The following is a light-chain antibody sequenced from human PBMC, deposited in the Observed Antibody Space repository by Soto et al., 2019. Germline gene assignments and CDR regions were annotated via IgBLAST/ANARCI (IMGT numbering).Light chain of an antibody. CDR2: KVS. Sequence: DVVMTQSPLSLPVTLGQPASISCRSSQSLVYSDGNTYLNWFQQRPGQSPRRLIYKVSNRDSGVPDRLSGSGSGAAFTPKISRVEAADVGVYYCMQGTHWPPYTFGQGTKLEIK. V-gene: IGKV2-30*01. J-gene: IGKJ2*01. CDR3: MQGTHWPPYT. CDR1: QSLVYSDGNTY.